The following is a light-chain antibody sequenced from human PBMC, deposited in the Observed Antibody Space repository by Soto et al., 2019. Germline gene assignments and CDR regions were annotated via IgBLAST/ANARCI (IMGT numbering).Light chain of an antibody. CDR3: QQYASAPLT. J-gene: IGKJ1*01. CDR2: DAS. V-gene: IGKV3-20*01. Sequence: EIVLTHSPDTLSLSPGERATLSCRASLTVTNNYLAWYQQKAGQAPRLVIYDASTRATGIPDRFSACGSGTDFTLTISRLEPEDFAVYFCQQYASAPLTFGQGTKVEVK. CDR1: LTVTNNY.